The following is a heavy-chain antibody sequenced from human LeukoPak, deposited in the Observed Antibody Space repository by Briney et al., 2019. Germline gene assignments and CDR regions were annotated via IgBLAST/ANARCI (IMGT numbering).Heavy chain of an antibody. Sequence: PGRSLRLSCAVSGFTFSSYGIHWVRQAPGKGLEWVAVIWYDGSNKYYADSVKGRFTISRDNSKNTLYLQMNSLRAEDTALYYCARELSPVVKYYFEYWGQGTLVTVSP. CDR1: GFTFSSYG. D-gene: IGHD3-22*01. CDR2: IWYDGSNK. V-gene: IGHV3-33*08. J-gene: IGHJ4*02. CDR3: ARELSPVVKYYFEY.